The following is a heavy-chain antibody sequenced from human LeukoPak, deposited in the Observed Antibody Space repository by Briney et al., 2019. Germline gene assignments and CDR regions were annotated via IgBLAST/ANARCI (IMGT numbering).Heavy chain of an antibody. Sequence: SETLSLTCTVSGGSISSHYWSWIRQPPGKGLEWIGYIYYSGSTNYNPSLKSRATISVDTSKNQFSLKLSSVTAADTAVYYCARDGYYDSSGYPHDAFDIWGQGTMVTVSS. CDR2: IYYSGST. CDR3: ARDGYYDSSGYPHDAFDI. CDR1: GGSISSHY. D-gene: IGHD3-22*01. V-gene: IGHV4-59*11. J-gene: IGHJ3*02.